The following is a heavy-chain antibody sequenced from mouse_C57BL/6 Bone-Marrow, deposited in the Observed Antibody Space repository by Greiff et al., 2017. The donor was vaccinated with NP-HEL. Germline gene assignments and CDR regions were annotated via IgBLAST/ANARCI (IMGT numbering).Heavy chain of an antibody. D-gene: IGHD2-2*01. J-gene: IGHJ3*01. Sequence: EVMLVESGGGLVQPGESLKLSCESNEYEFPSHDMSWVRKTPEKRLELVAAINSDGGSTYYPATMERRFIISRDNTKKTLYLQMSSLRSEDTALYYCARPFYYGYDAGAWFAYWGQGTLVTVSA. CDR3: ARPFYYGYDAGAWFAY. V-gene: IGHV5-2*01. CDR2: INSDGGST. CDR1: EYEFPSHD.